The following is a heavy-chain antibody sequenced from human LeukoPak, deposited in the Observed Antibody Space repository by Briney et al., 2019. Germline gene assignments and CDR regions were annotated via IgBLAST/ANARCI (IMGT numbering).Heavy chain of an antibody. D-gene: IGHD3-22*01. CDR1: GFTFSNAW. V-gene: IGHV3-15*01. CDR3: TTVRVGGITLFY. Sequence: GGPLRLSCAASGFTFSNAWMSWVRQALGKGQEWVGRIRSKTDGGTTDYAAPVEGRFTISRDDSKNTLYLQMNSLETEDTAVYYCTTVRVGGITLFYWGQGTLVTVSS. J-gene: IGHJ4*02. CDR2: IRSKTDGGTT.